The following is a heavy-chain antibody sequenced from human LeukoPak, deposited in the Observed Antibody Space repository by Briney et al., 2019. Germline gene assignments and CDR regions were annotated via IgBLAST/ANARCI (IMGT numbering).Heavy chain of an antibody. V-gene: IGHV3-21*01. D-gene: IGHD2-2*01. J-gene: IGHJ4*02. CDR3: ARDRGLREYQLLYFDY. Sequence: GGSLRLSCAASGFTFSSYSMNWVRQAPGEGLEWVSSISSSSSYIYYADSVKGRFTISRDNAKNSLYLQMNSLRAEDTAVYYCARDRGLREYQLLYFDYWGQGTLVTVSS. CDR2: ISSSSSYI. CDR1: GFTFSSYS.